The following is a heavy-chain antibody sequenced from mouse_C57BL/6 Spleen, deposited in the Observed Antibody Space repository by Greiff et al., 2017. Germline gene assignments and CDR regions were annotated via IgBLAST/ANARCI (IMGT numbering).Heavy chain of an antibody. CDR2: IYPGSGNT. Sequence: QVTLKVSGAELVRPGASVKLSCKASGYTFTDYYINWVKQRPGQGLEWIARIYPGSGNTYYNEKFKGKATLTAEKSSSTAYMQLSSLTSEDSAVYFCARSLTTVVADYFDYWGQGTTLTVSS. CDR1: GYTFTDYY. J-gene: IGHJ2*01. D-gene: IGHD1-1*01. V-gene: IGHV1-76*01. CDR3: ARSLTTVVADYFDY.